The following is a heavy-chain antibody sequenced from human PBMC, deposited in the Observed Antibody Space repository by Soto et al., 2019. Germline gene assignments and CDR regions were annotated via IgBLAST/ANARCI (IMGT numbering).Heavy chain of an antibody. CDR2: ISAYNGNT. CDR3: ARDSNSQKTSAWYGYYYYYYGMDV. CDR1: DYTFTSYG. V-gene: IGHV1-18*01. J-gene: IGHJ6*04. D-gene: IGHD6-19*01. Sequence: ASVKVSCKASDYTFTSYGIRWERQTPGQGRDWMGCISAYNGNTNYAQKLQGRVNMTTDTSTSTAYMELRSLRSDDTAVYYCARDSNSQKTSAWYGYYYYYYGMDVWG.